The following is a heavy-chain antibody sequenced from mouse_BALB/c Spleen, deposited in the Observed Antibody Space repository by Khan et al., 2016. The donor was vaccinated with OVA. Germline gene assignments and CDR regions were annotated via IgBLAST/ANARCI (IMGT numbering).Heavy chain of an antibody. Sequence: EVKLEESGPELVRPGASVKISCKASGYSFTGYFMNWVLQSHGKSLEWIGRINPHIGETFYNQRFTDKATLTVDESSSPVYMELRSLASEDSAVYYCTRIYRSDFDYWGQGTTLTVSS. CDR1: GYSFTGYF. CDR3: TRIYRSDFDY. D-gene: IGHD1-1*01. V-gene: IGHV1-20*02. CDR2: INPHIGET. J-gene: IGHJ2*01.